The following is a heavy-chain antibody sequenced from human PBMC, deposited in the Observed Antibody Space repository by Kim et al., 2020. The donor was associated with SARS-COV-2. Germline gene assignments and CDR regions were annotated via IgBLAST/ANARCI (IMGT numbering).Heavy chain of an antibody. J-gene: IGHJ6*03. D-gene: IGHD1-1*01. CDR3: AKSLERGFYYYYYMAV. CDR2: ITSSGGGT. CDR1: GFTFSSYA. Sequence: GGSLRLSCAASGFTFSSYAMSWVRQAPGKGLEWVSAITSSGGGTYYADSVKGRFTISRDNSENTLFLQMNSLRAEDTALYYCAKSLERGFYYYYYMAVWGKGTTVTVSS. V-gene: IGHV3-23*01.